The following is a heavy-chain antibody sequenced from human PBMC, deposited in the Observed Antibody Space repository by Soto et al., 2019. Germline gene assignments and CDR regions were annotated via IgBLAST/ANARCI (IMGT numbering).Heavy chain of an antibody. D-gene: IGHD3-16*01. J-gene: IGHJ4*02. CDR2: MYASGIT. V-gene: IGHV4-4*07. CDR1: VDSITDYY. Sequence: PSETLSLTCTVSVDSITDYYWSWIRQPAGEGLEWIGRMYASGITNYNPSFKSRLTMSVDTSKTQFSLKLTSVSAADTAVYYCARESAAATYRSLDYWGEGTLVTVSS. CDR3: ARESAAATYRSLDY.